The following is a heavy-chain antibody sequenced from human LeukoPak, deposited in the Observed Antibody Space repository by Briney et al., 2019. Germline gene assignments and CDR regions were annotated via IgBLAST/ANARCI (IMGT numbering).Heavy chain of an antibody. Sequence: SETLSLTCAVSGGSISSGGYSWSWILQPPGKGLEWIGYTYHSESTYYNPSLKRRVTISVDRSKNQFSLKLRSVTAADTDEYYCARGSPVRTRKPEHWFDPWGQGTLVTVSS. D-gene: IGHD3-10*01. V-gene: IGHV4-30-2*01. CDR1: GGSISSGGYS. J-gene: IGHJ5*02. CDR3: ARGSPVRTRKPEHWFDP. CDR2: TYHSEST.